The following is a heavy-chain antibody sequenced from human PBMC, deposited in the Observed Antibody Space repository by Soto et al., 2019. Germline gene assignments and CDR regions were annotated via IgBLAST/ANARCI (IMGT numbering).Heavy chain of an antibody. V-gene: IGHV4-59*01. J-gene: IGHJ5*02. CDR2: VYYSGSV. Sequence: QVHLQESGPGLVKPSETLSLTCNVSGVSLTGYHWNWIRQPPGKTLEWIGFVYYSGSVSYNPSLKGRASISVDRSKNQFSLRLTSVTAADTAVYNCARPLNLGSFDHWGQGTLVTVSS. CDR3: ARPLNLGSFDH. D-gene: IGHD3-10*01. CDR1: GVSLTGYH.